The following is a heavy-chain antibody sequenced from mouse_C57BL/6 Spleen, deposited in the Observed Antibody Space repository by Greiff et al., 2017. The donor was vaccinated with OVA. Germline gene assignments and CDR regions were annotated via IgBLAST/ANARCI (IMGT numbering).Heavy chain of an antibody. Sequence: EVQLQQSGAELVRPGASVKLSCTASGFNIKDDYMHWVKQRPEQGLEWIGWIDPENGDTEYASKFQGKATITADTSSNTAYLQLSSLTSEDTAVYYCTTAYDSNYYFDYWGQGTTLTVSS. J-gene: IGHJ2*01. CDR2: IDPENGDT. CDR1: GFNIKDDY. CDR3: TTAYDSNYYFDY. V-gene: IGHV14-4*01. D-gene: IGHD2-5*01.